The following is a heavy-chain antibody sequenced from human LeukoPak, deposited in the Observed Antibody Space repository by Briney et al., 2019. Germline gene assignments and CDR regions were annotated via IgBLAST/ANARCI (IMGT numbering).Heavy chain of an antibody. V-gene: IGHV4-39*07. CDR3: ARGMNFGTNWFDP. Sequence: SETLSLTCTVSGGSISSSSYYWGWIRQPPGKGLEWIGSIYYSGSTYYNPSLKSRVTISVDTSKNQFSLKLSPVTAADTAVYYCARGMNFGTNWFDPWGQGTLVTVSS. D-gene: IGHD1-1*01. J-gene: IGHJ5*02. CDR2: IYYSGST. CDR1: GGSISSSSYY.